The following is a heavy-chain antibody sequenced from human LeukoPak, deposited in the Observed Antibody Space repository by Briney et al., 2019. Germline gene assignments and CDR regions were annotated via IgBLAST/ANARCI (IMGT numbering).Heavy chain of an antibody. CDR2: ISAYNDNI. V-gene: IGHV1-18*01. Sequence: ASVKVSFKGSGYTFTNYGVSWVRQAPGQGLEWMGGISAYNDNINYAQKFQGRGTMTTDTSAGTAYMELTSLRSDDTAVYYCARDGGGSKWFDPWGQGTLVTVSS. D-gene: IGHD3-16*01. J-gene: IGHJ5*02. CDR3: ARDGGGSKWFDP. CDR1: GYTFTNYG.